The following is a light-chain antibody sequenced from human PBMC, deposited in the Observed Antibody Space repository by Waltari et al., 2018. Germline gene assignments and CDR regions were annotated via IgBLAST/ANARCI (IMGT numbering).Light chain of an antibody. CDR1: GLRSSY. Sequence: SSELTQDPAVSVAMGQTVTITCQGHGLRSSYASWYQQRPGQAPILIMYDKNNRPSGVPDRFSGSNSDNTASLTITGAQAEDEASYYCHSRDASGVGGSFGGGTKLTVL. J-gene: IGLJ2*01. CDR3: HSRDASGVGGS. CDR2: DKN. V-gene: IGLV3-19*01.